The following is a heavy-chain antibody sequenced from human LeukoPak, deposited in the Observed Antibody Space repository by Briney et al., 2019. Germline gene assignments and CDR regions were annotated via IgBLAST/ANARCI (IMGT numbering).Heavy chain of an antibody. J-gene: IGHJ5*02. CDR2: INPNSGGT. Sequence: ASVKVSCKASGYTFTRYYMHWVRQAPGQGLEWMGWINPNSGGTNYAQKFQGRVTMTRDTSISTAYMELSRLRSDDTAVYYCARAVLELRWFDPWGQGTLVTVSS. V-gene: IGHV1-2*02. CDR1: GYTFTRYY. D-gene: IGHD1-7*01. CDR3: ARAVLELRWFDP.